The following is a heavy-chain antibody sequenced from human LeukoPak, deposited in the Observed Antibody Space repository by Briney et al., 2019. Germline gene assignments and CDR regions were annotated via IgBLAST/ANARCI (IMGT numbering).Heavy chain of an antibody. D-gene: IGHD3-10*01. Sequence: SQTLSLTCTVSGGPIITSRYYWGWIRQPPGKGLEWIGSINYSGSTYYNPSLKSRVTISVDTSKNQFSLKLSSVTAADTAVYYCARLSPYLGSGSSAFPDDFWGQGTLVTVSS. J-gene: IGHJ4*02. CDR1: GGPIITSRYY. CDR2: INYSGST. V-gene: IGHV4-39*01. CDR3: ARLSPYLGSGSSAFPDDF.